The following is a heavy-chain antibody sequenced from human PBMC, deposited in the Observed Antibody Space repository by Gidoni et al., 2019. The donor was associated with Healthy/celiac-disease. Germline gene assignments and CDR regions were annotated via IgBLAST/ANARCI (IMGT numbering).Heavy chain of an antibody. CDR3: ARANRGGFDY. Sequence: QVQLVESGGGVVQPGRSLRLSCAASGFTFSSYGMHWVRQAPGKGLEWVAIILYDGSNKYYADSVKGRFTISRDNSKNTLYLQMNSLRAEDTAVYYCARANRGGFDYWGQGTLVTVSS. CDR2: ILYDGSNK. CDR1: GFTFSSYG. D-gene: IGHD7-27*01. J-gene: IGHJ4*02. V-gene: IGHV3-33*01.